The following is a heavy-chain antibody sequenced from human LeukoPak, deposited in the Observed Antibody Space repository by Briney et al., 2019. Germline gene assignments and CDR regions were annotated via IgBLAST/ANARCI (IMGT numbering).Heavy chain of an antibody. D-gene: IGHD3-22*01. CDR1: GFTFSAYS. Sequence: GGSLRLSCAASGFTFSAYSMNWVRQAPGKGLEWVSSISSSSSYIYYADSVKGRFSISRDNAKNSLFLQMSSLRAEDTAVYYCARDRNYYDTSGYEFDFWGQGTLVTVSS. V-gene: IGHV3-21*01. CDR2: ISSSSSYI. CDR3: ARDRNYYDTSGYEFDF. J-gene: IGHJ4*02.